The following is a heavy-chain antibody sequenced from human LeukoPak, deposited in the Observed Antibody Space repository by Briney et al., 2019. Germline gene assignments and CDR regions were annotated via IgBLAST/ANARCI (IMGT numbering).Heavy chain of an antibody. Sequence: GGSLRLSCAASGFTFDDYAMHWVRQAPGKGLEWVSLISGDGGSTYYADSVKGRFTISRDNSKNSLYLQMNSLRTEDTALYYCAKEIFPDRTYYYGSGSYPAFDIWGQGTMVTVSS. CDR3: AKEIFPDRTYYYGSGSYPAFDI. D-gene: IGHD3-10*01. CDR2: ISGDGGST. J-gene: IGHJ3*02. V-gene: IGHV3-43*02. CDR1: GFTFDDYA.